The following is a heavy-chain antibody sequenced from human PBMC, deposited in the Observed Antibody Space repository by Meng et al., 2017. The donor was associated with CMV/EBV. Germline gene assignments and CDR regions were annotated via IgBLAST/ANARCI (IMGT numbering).Heavy chain of an antibody. Sequence: QVQLQQLGAGLLKPSETLALTCAFYGGSFSGYYVSWSRQPPGNGLEWIGEINHSGSTNYNPSLKSRVTISVDTSKNQFSLKLSSVTAADTAVYYCARESMVRGEDWGQGTLVTVSS. CDR2: INHSGST. V-gene: IGHV4-34*01. CDR1: GGSFSGYY. CDR3: ARESMVRGED. J-gene: IGHJ4*02. D-gene: IGHD3-10*01.